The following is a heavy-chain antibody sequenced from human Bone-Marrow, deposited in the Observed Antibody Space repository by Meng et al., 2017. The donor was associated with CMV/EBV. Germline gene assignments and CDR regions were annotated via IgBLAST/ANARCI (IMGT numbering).Heavy chain of an antibody. CDR1: GGTLSSYA. J-gene: IGHJ6*02. CDR2: IIPIFGTA. V-gene: IGHV1-69*05. Sequence: SVKVSXKASGGTLSSYAISWVRQAPGQGLEWMGGIIPIFGTANYAQKFQGRVTITTDESTSTAYMELSSLRSEDTAVYYCARGGWSGNYYYGMDVWGQGTTVTVSS. CDR3: ARGGWSGNYYYGMDV. D-gene: IGHD3-3*01.